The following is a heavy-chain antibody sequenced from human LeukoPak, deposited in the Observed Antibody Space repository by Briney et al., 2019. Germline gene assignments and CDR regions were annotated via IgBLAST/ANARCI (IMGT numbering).Heavy chain of an antibody. CDR2: IWYDGSNK. V-gene: IGHV3-33*01. J-gene: IGHJ4*02. CDR3: ARKLSSSWYIGGYFDY. Sequence: GRSLRLSCAASGFTFSSYGMHWVRQAPGKGLEWVAVIWYDGSNKYYADSVKGRFTISRDNSKNTLYLQMNSLRAEDTAVYYCARKLSSSWYIGGYFDYWGQGTLVTVSS. D-gene: IGHD6-13*01. CDR1: GFTFSSYG.